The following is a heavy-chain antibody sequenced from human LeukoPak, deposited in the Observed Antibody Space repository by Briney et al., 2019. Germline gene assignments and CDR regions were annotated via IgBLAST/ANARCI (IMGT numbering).Heavy chain of an antibody. CDR1: GFTFDDYA. D-gene: IGHD2-2*01. V-gene: IGHV3-9*01. CDR3: ARGRYCSSTSCYSDAFDI. CDR2: ISWNSGSI. J-gene: IGHJ3*02. Sequence: GRSLRLSCAASGFTFDDYAMHWVRQAPGKGLGWVSGISWNSGSIGYADSVKGRFTISRDNAKNSLYLQMNSLRAEDTALYYCARGRYCSSTSCYSDAFDIWGQGTMVTVSS.